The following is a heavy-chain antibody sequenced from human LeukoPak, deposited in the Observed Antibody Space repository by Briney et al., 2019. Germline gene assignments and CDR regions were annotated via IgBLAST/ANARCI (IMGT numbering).Heavy chain of an antibody. J-gene: IGHJ3*02. CDR2: ITRVSTYT. Sequence: GGSLKLSCAASGFTFSDFAMNWVRQAPGKGLEWVSSITRVSTYTYYSESVQGRFAISRDNHKDLLYLQLNSLRGDDSGIYYCTRDRNDYGDPDAFDIWGQGTVVTVSS. CDR3: TRDRNDYGDPDAFDI. CDR1: GFTFSDFA. V-gene: IGHV3-21*01. D-gene: IGHD4-17*01.